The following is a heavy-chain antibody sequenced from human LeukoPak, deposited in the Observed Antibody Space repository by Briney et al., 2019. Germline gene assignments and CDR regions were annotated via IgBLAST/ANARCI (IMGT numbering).Heavy chain of an antibody. CDR1: GFTFSSYS. CDR3: ARDLIRSVNYMDV. V-gene: IGHV3-21*01. J-gene: IGHJ6*03. CDR2: ISSSSSYI. Sequence: GGSLRLSCAASGFTFSSYSMNWVRQAPGKGLEWVSSISSSSSYIYYADSVKGRFTISRDNAKNSLYLQMNSLRAEDTAVYYCARDLIRSVNYMDVWGKGTTVTASS. D-gene: IGHD1-26*01.